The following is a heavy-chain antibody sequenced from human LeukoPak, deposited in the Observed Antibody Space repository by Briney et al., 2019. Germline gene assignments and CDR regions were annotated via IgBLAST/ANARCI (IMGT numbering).Heavy chain of an antibody. CDR1: GYTFTSYD. J-gene: IGHJ6*03. CDR3: ARDTTSGGGWYTDHYYYYYYMDV. Sequence: GASVKVSCKDSGYTFTSYDISWVRQAPGQGLEWMGGLSAYNGNTNYEQKWQGRVTMTTYTSTNTAYMELRSLRSDDTAVYYCARDTTSGGGWYTDHYYYYYYMDVWGKGTTVTVSS. D-gene: IGHD6-19*01. V-gene: IGHV1-18*01. CDR2: LSAYNGNT.